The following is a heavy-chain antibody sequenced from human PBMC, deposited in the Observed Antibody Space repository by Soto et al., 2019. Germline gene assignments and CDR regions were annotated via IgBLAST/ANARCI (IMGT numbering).Heavy chain of an antibody. CDR2: ISYDGGNQ. Sequence: QVQLVESGGGVVQPGGSLRLSCAASGFTFSNYAMHWVRQAPGEGLQWVALISYDGGNQYFPDSVKGRFTVSRDNSKSTLYLQMNSLTPEDTGVYYCATGEGFGSGKFHGTHSYYDGMDVWGLGTTVTVSS. D-gene: IGHD3-10*01. V-gene: IGHV3-30*03. CDR3: ATGEGFGSGKFHGTHSYYDGMDV. J-gene: IGHJ6*02. CDR1: GFTFSNYA.